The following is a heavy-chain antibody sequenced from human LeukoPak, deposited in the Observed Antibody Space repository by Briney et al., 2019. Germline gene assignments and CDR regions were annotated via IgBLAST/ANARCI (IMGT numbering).Heavy chain of an antibody. CDR3: ARDFYYGSGSLDQ. V-gene: IGHV3-74*01. Sequence: GGSLRLSCAASGFTFTSYWMHCVRQGPGKGLVWVSRINSDGRSISYADSVKGRFTISRDNAKNTLYLQMNSLRAEDTAVYYCARDFYYGSGSLDQWGQGTLVTVSS. CDR2: INSDGRSI. D-gene: IGHD3-10*01. J-gene: IGHJ4*02. CDR1: GFTFTSYW.